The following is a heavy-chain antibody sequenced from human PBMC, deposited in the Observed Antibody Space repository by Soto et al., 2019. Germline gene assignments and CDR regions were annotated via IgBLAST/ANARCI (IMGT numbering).Heavy chain of an antibody. V-gene: IGHV3-7*01. J-gene: IGHJ4*02. CDR1: GFTFSSYG. D-gene: IGHD6-19*01. Sequence: PGGSLRLSCAASGFTFSSYGMSWVRQAPGKGLEWLAMTTQDGNDKHYVDSVRGRFTISRDSAKNSMYLQMNSLRAEDTAVYYCARGTGAAVAADYWGQGTLVTVSS. CDR2: TTQDGNDK. CDR3: ARGTGAAVAADY.